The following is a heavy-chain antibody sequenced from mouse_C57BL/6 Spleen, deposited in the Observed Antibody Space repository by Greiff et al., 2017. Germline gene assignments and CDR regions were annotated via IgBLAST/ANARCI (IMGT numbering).Heavy chain of an antibody. CDR2: INPNNGGT. Sequence: EVQLQQSGPELVKPGASVKISCKASGYTFTDYYMNWVKQSHGKSLEWIGDINPNNGGTSYNQKFKGKATLTVDKSSSTAYMELRSLTSEDSAVYYCARMSIYYDEGGFDYWGQGTTLTVSS. V-gene: IGHV1-26*01. CDR1: GYTFTDYY. D-gene: IGHD2-4*01. CDR3: ARMSIYYDEGGFDY. J-gene: IGHJ2*01.